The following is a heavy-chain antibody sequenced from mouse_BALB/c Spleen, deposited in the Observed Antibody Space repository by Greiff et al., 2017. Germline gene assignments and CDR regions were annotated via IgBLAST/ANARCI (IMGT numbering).Heavy chain of an antibody. CDR1: GFTFSDYG. D-gene: IGHD4-1*01. CDR3: AREGTGTDYAMDY. V-gene: IGHV5-15*02. CDR2: ISNLAYSI. Sequence: EVQVVESGGGLVQPGGSRKLSCAASGFTFSDYGMAWVRQAPGKGPEWVAFISNLAYSIYYADTVTGRFTISRENAKNTLYLEMSSLRSEDTAMYYCAREGTGTDYAMDYWGQGTSVTVSS. J-gene: IGHJ4*01.